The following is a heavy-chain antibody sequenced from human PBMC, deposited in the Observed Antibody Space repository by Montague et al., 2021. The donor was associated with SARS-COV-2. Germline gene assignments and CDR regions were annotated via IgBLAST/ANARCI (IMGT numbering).Heavy chain of an antibody. CDR3: ARGRYGGNRGYYFDY. CDR2: SDWDXDK. CDR1: GFSLSTSGMC. J-gene: IGHJ4*02. Sequence: PALVKPTQTLTLTCTFSGFSLSTSGMCVSWIRQPPGKALEWLALSDWDXDKYYSTSLKTRLTISKDTSKNQVVLTMTNMDPVDTATYYCARGRYGGNRGYYFDYWGQGTLVTVSS. V-gene: IGHV2-70*01. D-gene: IGHD4-23*01.